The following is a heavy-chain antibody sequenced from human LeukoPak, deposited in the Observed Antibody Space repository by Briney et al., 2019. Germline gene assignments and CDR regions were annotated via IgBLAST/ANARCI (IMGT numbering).Heavy chain of an antibody. CDR3: AMQTYYDSAPFDY. CDR2: IKQDGSEK. J-gene: IGHJ4*02. D-gene: IGHD3-22*01. V-gene: IGHV3-7*01. Sequence: GGSLRLSCAASGFTFSSYWMSWVRQAPGKGLEWVANIKQDGSEKYYVDSVKGRFTISRDNAKNSLYLQMNSLRAEDTAVYYCAMQTYYDSAPFDYWGQGTLVTVSS. CDR1: GFTFSSYW.